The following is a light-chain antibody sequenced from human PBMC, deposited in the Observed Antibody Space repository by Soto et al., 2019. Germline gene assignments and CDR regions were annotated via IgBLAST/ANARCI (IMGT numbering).Light chain of an antibody. CDR1: KSDIGVYDF. V-gene: IGLV2-18*02. CDR2: DVN. CDR3: SSYTSSSTYV. Sequence: QSALTQPPSASGSPGQPVTISCTGTKSDIGVYDFVSWYQHHPGKAPRLIIYDVNNRPSGAPDRFSGSTSGNTASLTISGLQAEDEVDYYCSSYTSSSTYVFGTGTKVTVL. J-gene: IGLJ1*01.